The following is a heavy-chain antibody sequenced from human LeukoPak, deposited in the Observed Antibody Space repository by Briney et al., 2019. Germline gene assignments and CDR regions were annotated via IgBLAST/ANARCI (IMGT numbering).Heavy chain of an antibody. CDR2: ISGSGGST. CDR3: ARHPYDFWSGTYYYYMDV. CDR1: GFTFSNAW. J-gene: IGHJ6*03. D-gene: IGHD3-3*01. V-gene: IGHV3-23*01. Sequence: GGSLRLSCAASGFTFSNAWMSWVRQAPGKGLEWVSAISGSGGSTYYADSVKGRFTISRDNSKNTLYLQMNSLRAEDTAVYYCARHPYDFWSGTYYYYMDVWGKGTTVTVSS.